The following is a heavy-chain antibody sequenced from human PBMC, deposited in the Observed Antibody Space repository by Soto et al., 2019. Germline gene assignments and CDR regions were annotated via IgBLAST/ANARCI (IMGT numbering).Heavy chain of an antibody. D-gene: IGHD6-13*01. V-gene: IGHV3-30*18. CDR3: AKDRQQPLSNPVYYYYGMDV. CDR2: ISYDGSNK. CDR1: GFTFSSYG. J-gene: IGHJ6*02. Sequence: PGGSLRPSCAASGFTFSSYGMHWVRQAPGKGLEWVAVISYDGSNKYYADSVKGRFTISRDNSKNTLYLQMNSLRAEDTAVYYCAKDRQQPLSNPVYYYYGMDVWGQGTTVTVSS.